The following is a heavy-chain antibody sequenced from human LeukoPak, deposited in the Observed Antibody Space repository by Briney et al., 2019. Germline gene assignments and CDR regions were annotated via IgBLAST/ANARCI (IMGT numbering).Heavy chain of an antibody. V-gene: IGHV4-34*01. CDR2: INHSGSA. CDR3: ACLGYCSRTSCSLDV. D-gene: IGHD2-2*01. J-gene: IGHJ6*04. CDR1: GGSFSGYY. Sequence: SETLSLTCAVYGGSFSGYYWSWIRQPPGKGLEWIGEINHSGSANYNPSLKSRVTISVDTSKNQFSLKLSSVTAADTAVYYCACLGYCSRTSCSLDVWGKGTTVTVSS.